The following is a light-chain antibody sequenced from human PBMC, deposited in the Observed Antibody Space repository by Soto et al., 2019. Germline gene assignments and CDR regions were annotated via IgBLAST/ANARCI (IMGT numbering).Light chain of an antibody. Sequence: DIGLKHYPVTLLASTSNRPTLSFRSSQYLSSSYLAWYQQKPGQAPRVVIYGASTRATGIPDRFSGSGSGTDFTLTISRLEPEDFAVYYCQQYYLLPLTFGQGTLLDIK. J-gene: IGKJ5*01. CDR1: QYLSSSY. CDR3: QQYYLLPLT. V-gene: IGKV3-20*01. CDR2: GAS.